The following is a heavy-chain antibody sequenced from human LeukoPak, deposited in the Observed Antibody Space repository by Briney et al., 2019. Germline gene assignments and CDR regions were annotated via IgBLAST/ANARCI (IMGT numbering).Heavy chain of an antibody. CDR3: ARDGGGAFDY. V-gene: IGHV3-53*01. Sequence: GGSLRLSCAASGFTVRNNYMSWVRQAPGQGLECVSFIYTGGTTYYADSVKGRFTISRDNSKNTLYLQMNSLRAEDTAVYYCARDGGGAFDYWGQGTLVIVSS. CDR2: IYTGGTT. CDR1: GFTVRNNY. D-gene: IGHD3-16*01. J-gene: IGHJ4*02.